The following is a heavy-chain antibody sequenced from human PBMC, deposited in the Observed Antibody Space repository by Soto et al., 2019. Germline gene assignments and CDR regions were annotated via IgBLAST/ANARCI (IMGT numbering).Heavy chain of an antibody. Sequence: QLQLQESGPGLVKPSETLSLTCTVSGGSISSSTYSWAWIRQPPGKGLERIGSIFSGGATYFNPSLGSRLTISVDTSKNHFSLSLSSVTAAETAVYYCARRGTPGSFDYWGQGTLVTVSS. V-gene: IGHV4-39*02. CDR1: GGSISSSTYS. D-gene: IGHD3-10*01. J-gene: IGHJ4*02. CDR2: IFSGGAT. CDR3: ARRGTPGSFDY.